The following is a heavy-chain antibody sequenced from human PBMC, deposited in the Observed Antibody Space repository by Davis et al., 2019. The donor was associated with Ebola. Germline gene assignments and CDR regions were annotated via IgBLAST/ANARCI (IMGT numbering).Heavy chain of an antibody. D-gene: IGHD3-3*01. CDR3: ARESHLGGDFWSGYHYGMDV. Sequence: AASVKVSCKASGYTFTSYAMHWVRQAPGQRLEWMGWINAGNGNTKYSQKFQGRVTMTRNTSISTAYMELSSLRSEDTAVYYCARESHLGGDFWSGYHYGMDVWGQGTTVTVSS. V-gene: IGHV1-3*01. J-gene: IGHJ6*02. CDR1: GYTFTSYA. CDR2: INAGNGNT.